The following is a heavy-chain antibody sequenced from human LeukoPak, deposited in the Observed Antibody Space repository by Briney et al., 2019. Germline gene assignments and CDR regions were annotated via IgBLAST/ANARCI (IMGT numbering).Heavy chain of an antibody. CDR3: AKAPMAGTQWYDP. CDR2: IDGRGGRS. D-gene: IGHD6-19*01. Sequence: GGSLRLSCAACGFTFNTYVMNWVRQAPRKGLEWGTAIDGRGGRSYYADSEKQARFTISRDNSKNTLYLQINSLLPEDTAIYYCAKAPMAGTQWYDPWGQGTLVIVSS. J-gene: IGHJ5*02. V-gene: IGHV3-23*01. CDR1: GFTFNTYV.